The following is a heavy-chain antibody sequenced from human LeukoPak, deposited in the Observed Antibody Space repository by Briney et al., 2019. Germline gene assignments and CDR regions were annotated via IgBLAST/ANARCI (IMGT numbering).Heavy chain of an antibody. J-gene: IGHJ4*02. Sequence: SETLSLTCTVSGGSISSYYWSWIRQPPGKGLEWIGYIYYSGSTNYNPSLKSRVTISVDTSKNQFSLKLSSVTAADTAVYYCAREAYRGSYYFDYWGQGTLVTVSS. CDR3: AREAYRGSYYFDY. CDR1: GGSISSYY. D-gene: IGHD1-26*01. CDR2: IYYSGST. V-gene: IGHV4-59*01.